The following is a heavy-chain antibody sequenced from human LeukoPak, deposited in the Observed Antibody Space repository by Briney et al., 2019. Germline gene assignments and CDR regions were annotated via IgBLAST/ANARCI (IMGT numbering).Heavy chain of an antibody. Sequence: PSETLSLTCTVSGGSISSYYWSWIRQPPGKGLEWIGYIYYSGSTNYNPSLKSRVTISVDTSTNQFSLKLSSVTAADTAVYYCARGRVESAAGGLYWGQGTLVTVSS. V-gene: IGHV4-59*08. D-gene: IGHD2-2*01. CDR3: ARGRVESAAGGLY. J-gene: IGHJ4*02. CDR1: GGSISSYY. CDR2: IYYSGST.